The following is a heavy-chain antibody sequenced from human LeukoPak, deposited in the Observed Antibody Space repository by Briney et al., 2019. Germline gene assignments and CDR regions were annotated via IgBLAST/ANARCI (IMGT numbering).Heavy chain of an antibody. CDR1: GYSSTGYW. J-gene: IGHJ6*02. CDR3: ARRYYDFWSGDHYYCMDV. D-gene: IGHD3-3*01. Sequence: GESLKISGKASGYSSTGYWITWVGQMPGKGLDWIGIIDPVVFDTRYSPSFQGQVTISADKSISTAYLQWSSLKASDTAMYYCARRYYDFWSGDHYYCMDVWGQGTTVTVSS. V-gene: IGHV5-51*01. CDR2: IDPVVFDT.